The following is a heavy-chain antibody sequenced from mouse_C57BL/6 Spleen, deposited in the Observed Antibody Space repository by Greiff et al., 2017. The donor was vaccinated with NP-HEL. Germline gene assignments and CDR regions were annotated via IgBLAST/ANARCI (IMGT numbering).Heavy chain of an antibody. D-gene: IGHD4-1*01. V-gene: IGHV1-81*01. J-gene: IGHJ2*01. CDR3: ARGELGRGDYFDY. CDR2: IYPRSGNT. CDR1: GYTFTSYG. Sequence: QVQLKQSGAELARPGASVKLSCKASGYTFTSYGISWVKQRTGQGLEWIGEIYPRSGNTYYNEKFKGKATLTADKSSSTAYMELRSLTSEDSAVYFCARGELGRGDYFDYWGQGTTLTVSS.